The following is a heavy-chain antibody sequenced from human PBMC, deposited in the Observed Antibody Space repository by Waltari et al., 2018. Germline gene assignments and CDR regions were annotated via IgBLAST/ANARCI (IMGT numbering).Heavy chain of an antibody. D-gene: IGHD2-2*01. J-gene: IGHJ4*02. CDR1: GFIFSDYG. CDR2: IWNHGRSE. CDR3: ARNLEDFYCTTTNCFMDY. V-gene: IGHV3-33*01. Sequence: QVQLVESGGGVVQPGGSLRLVCAASGFIFSDYGMHWVRQAAGKSTEWMAVIWNHGRSEFYEDSVKGRFTISRDNSKNILYLQMNNLRVEDTAIYYCARNLEDFYCTTTNCFMDYWGQGTLVTVSS.